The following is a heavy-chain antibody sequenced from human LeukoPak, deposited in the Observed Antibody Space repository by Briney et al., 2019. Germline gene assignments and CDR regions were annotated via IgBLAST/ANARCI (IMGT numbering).Heavy chain of an antibody. D-gene: IGHD3-22*01. CDR2: ISYDGSNK. CDR1: GFTFSSYG. CDR3: AKVGLYYYDSSGYYFDY. Sequence: PGWSLRLSCAASGFTFSSYGMHWVRQAPGKGLEWVAVISYDGSNKYYADSVKGRFTISRDNSKNTLYLQMNSLRAEDTAVYYCAKVGLYYYDSSGYYFDYWGQGTLVTVSS. V-gene: IGHV3-30*18. J-gene: IGHJ4*02.